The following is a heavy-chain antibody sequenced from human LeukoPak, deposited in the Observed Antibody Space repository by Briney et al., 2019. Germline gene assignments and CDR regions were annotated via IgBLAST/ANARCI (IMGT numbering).Heavy chain of an antibody. V-gene: IGHV1-24*01. J-gene: IGHJ6*02. D-gene: IGHD2-15*01. CDR1: GYTLTELS. CDR2: FDPEDGET. Sequence: GASVKVSCKVSGYTLTELSMHWVRQAPGKGLEWMGGFDPEDGETIYAQKFQGRVTMTEDTSTDTAYMELSSLRSEDTAVYYCATKDVVVVAATRLYYGMDVWAKGPRSPSP. CDR3: ATKDVVVVAATRLYYGMDV.